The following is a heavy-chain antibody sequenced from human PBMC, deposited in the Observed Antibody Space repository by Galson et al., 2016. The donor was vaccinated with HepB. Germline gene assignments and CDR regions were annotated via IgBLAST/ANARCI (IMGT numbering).Heavy chain of an antibody. CDR3: ARAIAVAVVDY. CDR2: ISRSSNFI. J-gene: IGHJ4*02. CDR1: AFSFSSYT. D-gene: IGHD6-19*01. Sequence: SLRLSCAASAFSFSSYTMNWVRQAPGKGLEWVSSISRSSNFIYYADSVKGRFTISRDNAKNSLYLQMNSLRAEDTAVYYCARAIAVAVVDYWGQGTRVTVSS. V-gene: IGHV3-21*01.